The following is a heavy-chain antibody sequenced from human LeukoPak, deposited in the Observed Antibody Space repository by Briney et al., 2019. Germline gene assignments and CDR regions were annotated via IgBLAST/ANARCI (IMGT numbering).Heavy chain of an antibody. CDR2: IKQDGSDK. D-gene: IGHD3-16*01. CDR3: ALGGFNYFDY. V-gene: IGHV3-7*01. Sequence: GGSLRLSCAASGFTFSSYWMSWVRQAPGKGLEWVANIKQDGSDKYYVDSVKGRFTISRDNAKNSLSLQMNSLRAEDTAVYYCALGGFNYFDYWGQGTLVTVSS. CDR1: GFTFSSYW. J-gene: IGHJ4*02.